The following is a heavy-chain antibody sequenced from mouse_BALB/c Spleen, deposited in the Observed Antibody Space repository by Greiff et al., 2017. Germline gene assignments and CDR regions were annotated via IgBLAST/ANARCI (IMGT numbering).Heavy chain of an antibody. CDR3: ARNYGYVKYGMDY. Sequence: VHLVESGLGLVQPSQSLSITCTVSGFSLTSYGVHWVRQSPGKGLEWLGVIWSGGSTDYNAAFISRLSLSKDNSKSQVFFKMNSLQANDTAIYSCARNYGYVKYGMDYWGQGTSVTVAS. J-gene: IGHJ4*01. CDR1: GFSLTSYG. CDR2: IWSGGST. D-gene: IGHD1-2*01. V-gene: IGHV2-2*02.